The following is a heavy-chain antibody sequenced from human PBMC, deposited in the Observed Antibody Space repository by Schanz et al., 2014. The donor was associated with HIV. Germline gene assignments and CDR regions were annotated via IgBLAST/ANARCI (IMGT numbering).Heavy chain of an antibody. Sequence: VQLVESGGGVVQPGRSLRLSCVASGFTFSDFSMNWVRRAPGKGLQWVSSITDSGDKTDYTDSVKGRFTISRDNSKNTLYLQMNSLRAEDTSVYYCARGFQGFDYWGQGTLVTVSS. V-gene: IGHV3-23*04. CDR3: ARGFQGFDY. J-gene: IGHJ4*02. D-gene: IGHD3-10*01. CDR1: GFTFSDFS. CDR2: ITDSGDKT.